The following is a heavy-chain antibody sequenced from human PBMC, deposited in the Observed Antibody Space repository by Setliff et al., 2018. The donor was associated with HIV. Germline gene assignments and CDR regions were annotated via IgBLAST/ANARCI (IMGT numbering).Heavy chain of an antibody. CDR3: ARGPPIVVVPAALLTFDY. CDR2: ISAYNGNT. D-gene: IGHD2-2*01. J-gene: IGHJ4*02. Sequence: SVKVSCKASGYIFTSYGISWVRQAPGQGLEWMGWISAYNGNTNYAQKLQGRVTMTTDTSTSTAYMELRSLRSDDTAVYYCARGPPIVVVPAALLTFDYWGQGTLVTVSS. CDR1: GYIFTSYG. V-gene: IGHV1-18*01.